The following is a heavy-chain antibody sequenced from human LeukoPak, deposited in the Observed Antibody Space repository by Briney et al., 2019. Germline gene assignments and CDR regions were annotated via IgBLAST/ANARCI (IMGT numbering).Heavy chain of an antibody. CDR3: ARWASIAARPGWFDP. V-gene: IGHV4-34*01. CDR2: INYSGST. CDR1: VESFSGYY. D-gene: IGHD6-6*01. Sequence: SETPSLTCALYVESFSGYYWSWIRQPPGEGLEWIGEINYSGSTNYNPSLKSRVTISVDTSKNQFSLKLSSVTAADTAVYYCARWASIAARPGWFDPWGQGTLVTVSS. J-gene: IGHJ5*02.